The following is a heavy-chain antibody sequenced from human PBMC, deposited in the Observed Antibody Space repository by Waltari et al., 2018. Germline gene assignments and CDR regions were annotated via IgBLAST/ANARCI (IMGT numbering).Heavy chain of an antibody. CDR1: GPPLSSYW. CDR3: ARVRSQNYFDY. CDR2: IKQDGSEK. Sequence: EVQLVQSGGGLVQPGGSLRLSWAASGPPLSSYWMSWVRQAPGKGLEWVANIKQDGSEKYYVASVKGRFTISRDNAKNSLYLQMNRLRAEDTAVYYCARVRSQNYFDYWGQGTLVTVSS. J-gene: IGHJ4*02. V-gene: IGHV3-7*01.